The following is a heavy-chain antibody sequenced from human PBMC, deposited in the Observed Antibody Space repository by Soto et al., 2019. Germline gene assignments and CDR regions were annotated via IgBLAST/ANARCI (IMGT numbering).Heavy chain of an antibody. Sequence: SETLSLTCTVSGGSISSSSYYWGWIRQPPGKGLEWIGGIYYSGSTYYNPSLKSRVTISVDTSKNQFSLKLSSVTAADTAVYYFASHSSGWWGSYYYYYYGMDVWGQGTTVTVS. CDR1: GGSISSSSYY. D-gene: IGHD6-19*01. J-gene: IGHJ6*02. CDR2: IYYSGST. V-gene: IGHV4-39*01. CDR3: ASHSSGWWGSYYYYYYGMDV.